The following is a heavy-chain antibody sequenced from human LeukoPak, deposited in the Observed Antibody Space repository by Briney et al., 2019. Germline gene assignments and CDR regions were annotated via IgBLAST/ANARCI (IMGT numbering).Heavy chain of an antibody. D-gene: IGHD3-16*02. J-gene: IGHJ4*02. CDR1: GYTFTSYG. CDR3: ARVSPDYVWGSYRYNYDY. CDR2: ISAYNGNT. V-gene: IGHV1-18*01. Sequence: VASVKVSCKASGYTFTSYGISWVRQAPGQRLEWMGWISAYNGNTNYAQKLQGRVTMTTDTSTSTAYMELRSLRSDDTAVYYCARVSPDYVWGSYRYNYDYWGQGTLVTVSS.